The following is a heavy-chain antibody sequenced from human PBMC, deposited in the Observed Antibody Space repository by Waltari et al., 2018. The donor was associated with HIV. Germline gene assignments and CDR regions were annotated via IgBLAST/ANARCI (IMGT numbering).Heavy chain of an antibody. CDR2: ISGYDGDK. CDR1: GYTFTNYG. V-gene: IGHV1-18*01. Sequence: QVHLVQSGAELRKPGASVTVSCKASGYTFTNYGITWVRQAPGQGLEWMGWISGYDGDKKDAQKVRGRVTMTKDTSTSTAYLEMGSLRFDDTAVYYCARDHYYGSSGYYSDYWGQGTLVTVSS. D-gene: IGHD3-22*01. J-gene: IGHJ4*02. CDR3: ARDHYYGSSGYYSDY.